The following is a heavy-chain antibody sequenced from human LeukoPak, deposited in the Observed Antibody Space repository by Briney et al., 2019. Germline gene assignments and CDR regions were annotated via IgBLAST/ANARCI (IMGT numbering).Heavy chain of an antibody. D-gene: IGHD5-18*01. CDR3: ARGDTAMVEYYYYYMDV. CDR2: INPNSGGT. J-gene: IGHJ6*03. Sequence: ASVKVSCKASGYTFTGYYMHWVRQVPGQGLEWMGWINPNSGGTKYAQKFQGRVTMTRDTSISTAYMELSRLRSDDTAVYYCARGDTAMVEYYYYYMDVWGKGTTVTISS. CDR1: GYTFTGYY. V-gene: IGHV1-2*02.